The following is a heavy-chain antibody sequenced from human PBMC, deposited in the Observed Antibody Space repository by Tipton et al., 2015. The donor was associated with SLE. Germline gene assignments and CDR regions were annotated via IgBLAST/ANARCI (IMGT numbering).Heavy chain of an antibody. CDR1: GFSFSSYG. J-gene: IGHJ3*02. V-gene: IGHV3-30*18. D-gene: IGHD4/OR15-4a*01. CDR2: IWYDGSNK. Sequence: SLRLSCEGSGFSFSSYGMHWVRQAPGKGLEWVAVIWYDGSNKYYADSVKGRFTISRDNSKNTLYLQMNSLRAEDTAVYYCAKDRTMVVDAFDIWGQGTMVTVSS. CDR3: AKDRTMVVDAFDI.